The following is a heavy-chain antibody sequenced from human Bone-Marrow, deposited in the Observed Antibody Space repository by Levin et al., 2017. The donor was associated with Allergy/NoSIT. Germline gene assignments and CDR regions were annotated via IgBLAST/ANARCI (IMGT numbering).Heavy chain of an antibody. CDR3: ARTVCTGGLLCDAFES. J-gene: IGHJ3*02. CDR2: IKHDASEE. Sequence: GGSLRLSCAASGFTFSSYWMNWVRQAPGKGLEWVANIKHDASEEYYADSVRGRFTISRDNAKNSLFLEMDSLRAEDTAVYYCARTVCTGGLLCDAFESWGQGTLVSVSS. D-gene: IGHD2-8*02. CDR1: GFTFSSYW. V-gene: IGHV3-7*01.